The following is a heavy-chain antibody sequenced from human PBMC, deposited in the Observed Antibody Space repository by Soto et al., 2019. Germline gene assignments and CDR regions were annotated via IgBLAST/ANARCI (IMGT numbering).Heavy chain of an antibody. Sequence: SETLSLTCTVSGGSISSGGYYWSWIRQHPGKGLEWIGYIYYSGSTYYNPSLKSRVTISVDTSKNQFSLKLSSVTAADTAVYYCARVSYYDSSGYPVRYYFDYWGQGTLVTVSS. D-gene: IGHD3-22*01. V-gene: IGHV4-31*03. CDR3: ARVSYYDSSGYPVRYYFDY. CDR2: IYYSGST. CDR1: GGSISSGGYY. J-gene: IGHJ4*02.